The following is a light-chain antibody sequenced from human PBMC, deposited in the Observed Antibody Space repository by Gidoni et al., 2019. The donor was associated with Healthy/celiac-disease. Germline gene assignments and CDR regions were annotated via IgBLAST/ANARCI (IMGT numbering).Light chain of an antibody. Sequence: DIKMTQSPSSLSASVGDRVTITCRASQSISSYLNWYQQKPGKAPKLLIYAASRLQSGVPSRFSGSGSGTDFTLTISSLPPEDFATYYCQQSYSTPTFGQGTKVEIK. V-gene: IGKV1-39*01. CDR3: QQSYSTPT. J-gene: IGKJ1*01. CDR1: QSISSY. CDR2: AAS.